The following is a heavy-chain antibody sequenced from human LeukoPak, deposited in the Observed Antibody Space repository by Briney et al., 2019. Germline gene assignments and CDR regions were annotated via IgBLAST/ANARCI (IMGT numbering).Heavy chain of an antibody. CDR1: AGSISSSSYS. J-gene: IGHJ4*02. CDR3: ARTAAGTFDY. V-gene: IGHV4-39*01. CDR2: IYYSGST. D-gene: IGHD6-13*01. Sequence: SETLSLTCTVPAGSISSSSYSWGWIRQPPGKGLEWIGSIYYSGSTYFNPSLKSRVTISVDTSKNQFSLKLSSVTAADTAVYYCARTAAGTFDYWGQGTLVTVSS.